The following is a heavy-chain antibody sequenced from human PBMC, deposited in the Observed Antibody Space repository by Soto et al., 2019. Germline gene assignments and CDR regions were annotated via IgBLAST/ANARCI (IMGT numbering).Heavy chain of an antibody. D-gene: IGHD1-1*01. CDR3: AKGATSFDP. V-gene: IGHV3-11*01. Sequence: QVQLVESGGVLVKPGGSLRLSCAASGFIFSEYYMSWIRLAPGKGLECSSYISNSGTIIYYADSVKGRFTISRDNAKNSLFLQMNSLRAEDTATYHCAKGATSFDPWGQGTLVTVSS. CDR2: ISNSGTII. CDR1: GFIFSEYY. J-gene: IGHJ5*02.